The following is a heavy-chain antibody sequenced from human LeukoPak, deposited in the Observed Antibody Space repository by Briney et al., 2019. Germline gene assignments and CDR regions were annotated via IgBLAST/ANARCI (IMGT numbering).Heavy chain of an antibody. CDR3: AKDLVKYCSSTSCYGIDY. V-gene: IGHV3-30*02. J-gene: IGHJ4*02. D-gene: IGHD2-2*01. Sequence: GGSLRLSCAASGFTFSSYGMHWVRQAPGKGLEWVAFIRYDGSNKYYADSVKGRFTISRDNSKNTLYLQMNSLRAEDTAVYYCAKDLVKYCSSTSCYGIDYWGQGTLVTVSS. CDR2: IRYDGSNK. CDR1: GFTFSSYG.